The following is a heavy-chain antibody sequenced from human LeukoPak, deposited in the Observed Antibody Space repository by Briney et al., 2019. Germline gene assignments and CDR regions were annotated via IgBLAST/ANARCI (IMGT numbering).Heavy chain of an antibody. Sequence: GGSPRLSCAASGFTVTSNYMSWVRQAPGKGLEWVSLIYSGGSTYYADSVKGRFTISRDNSKNTLYLQMNNLRAEDTAIYYCATSPPENSGYDSFDYWGQGTLVTVSS. CDR1: GFTVTSNY. D-gene: IGHD5-12*01. V-gene: IGHV3-53*01. CDR2: IYSGGST. J-gene: IGHJ4*02. CDR3: ATSPPENSGYDSFDY.